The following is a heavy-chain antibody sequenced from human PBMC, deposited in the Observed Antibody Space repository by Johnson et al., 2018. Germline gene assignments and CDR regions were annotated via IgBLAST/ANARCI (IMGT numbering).Heavy chain of an antibody. CDR2: VRDTSNSYTT. J-gene: IGHJ1*01. Sequence: VQLVESGGGLVQPGRSLRLSCAASGFTFSDHYMDWVRQAPGKGLEWVGRVRDTSNSYTTEYAASVKGRFTISRDDSQNSLYLQMNSLKTEDTAVDHCVCASGITDPYFQKWGQGSLVTVSS. CDR3: VCASGITDPYFQK. D-gene: IGHD3-10*01. CDR1: GFTFSDHY. V-gene: IGHV3-72*01.